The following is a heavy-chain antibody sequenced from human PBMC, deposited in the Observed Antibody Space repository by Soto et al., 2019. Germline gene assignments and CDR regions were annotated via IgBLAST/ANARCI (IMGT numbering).Heavy chain of an antibody. CDR2: IIPIFGTA. CDR1: GGTFSSYA. Sequence: SVKVSCKASGGTFSSYAISWVRQAPGQGLEWMGGIIPIFGTANYAQKFQGRVTITRDTSASTAYMELSSLRSEDTAVYYCARRSSWYTFDVYNWLDPWGQGTLVTVSS. D-gene: IGHD6-13*01. CDR3: ARRSSWYTFDVYNWLDP. V-gene: IGHV1-69*05. J-gene: IGHJ5*02.